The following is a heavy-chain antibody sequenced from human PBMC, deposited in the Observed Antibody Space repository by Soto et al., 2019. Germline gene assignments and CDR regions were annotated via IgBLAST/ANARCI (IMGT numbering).Heavy chain of an antibody. CDR3: ATSDWAW. CDR1: GYIFAAYA. CDR2: IKADNGDT. J-gene: IGHJ4*02. D-gene: IGHD3-9*01. Sequence: QVQIVQSGPEEKSPGASIKLSCTTSGYIFAAYAIHWVRQAPGQGLEWVGWIKADNGDTRYSPKFQGRLIITRALSASTSYMELSDLRSAATGVFYCATSDWAWWGRGTLITVSS. V-gene: IGHV1-3*05.